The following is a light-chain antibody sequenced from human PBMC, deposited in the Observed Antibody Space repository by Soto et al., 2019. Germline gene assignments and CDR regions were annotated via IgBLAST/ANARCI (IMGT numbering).Light chain of an antibody. J-gene: IGLJ1*01. CDR1: SSDVDTYIY. CDR3: GSYAGGNNPYV. CDR2: EAN. Sequence: QSALTQPPSASGSPGQSGTISCTGTSSDVDTYIYVSWYQHHPGKAPKLIIYEANKRPSGVPDRFSGSKSGDTASLTVSGLQAEDEADYYCGSYAGGNNPYVFGTGTKVTVL. V-gene: IGLV2-8*01.